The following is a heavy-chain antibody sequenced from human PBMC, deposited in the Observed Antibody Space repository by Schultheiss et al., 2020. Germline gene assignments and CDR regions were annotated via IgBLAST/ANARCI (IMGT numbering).Heavy chain of an antibody. Sequence: SLKISCAASGFTFDDYAMHWVRQAPGKGLEWVSGISWNSGSIGYADSVKGRFTISRDNAKNSLYLQMNSLRAEDTALYYCAKDKPVGGMDVWGQGTTVTVSS. J-gene: IGHJ6*02. D-gene: IGHD1-14*01. CDR3: AKDKPVGGMDV. CDR2: ISWNSGSI. CDR1: GFTFDDYA. V-gene: IGHV3-9*01.